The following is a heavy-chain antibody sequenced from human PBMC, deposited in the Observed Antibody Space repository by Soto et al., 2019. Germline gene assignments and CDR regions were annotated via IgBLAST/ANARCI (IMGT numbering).Heavy chain of an antibody. CDR2: ISATGGGT. D-gene: IGHD3-16*01. CDR1: GFKFSNYA. Sequence: GGSLRLSCAASGFKFSNYAMSWVRQAPGKGLEWVSLISATGGGTYYADSVKGRFTISRDNSHNTLYLQVRSLTAEDTAVYYCAKDRRAGGNSAFYFDFWGQGAQVTVSS. J-gene: IGHJ4*02. CDR3: AKDRRAGGNSAFYFDF. V-gene: IGHV3-23*01.